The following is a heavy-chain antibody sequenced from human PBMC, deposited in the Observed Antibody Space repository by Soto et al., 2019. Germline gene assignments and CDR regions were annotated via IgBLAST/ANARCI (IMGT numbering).Heavy chain of an antibody. CDR2: INPNGGST. D-gene: IGHD3-10*01. V-gene: IGHV1-46*01. CDR1: GYIFTNFY. Sequence: ASVKVSCKASGYIFTNFYIHWVRQAPGQGLEWIGIINPNGGSTNYAQNFQGRVTMTRDTSISTAYMELSSLRDEDTAVYYCARDYILWFGRPQGMDVWGQGTTVTVSS. J-gene: IGHJ6*02. CDR3: ARDYILWFGRPQGMDV.